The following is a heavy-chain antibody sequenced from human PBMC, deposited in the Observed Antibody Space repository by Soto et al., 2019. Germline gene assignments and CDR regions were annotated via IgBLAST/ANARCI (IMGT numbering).Heavy chain of an antibody. V-gene: IGHV4-31*03. CDR1: GGSISSGGYY. CDR2: IYYSVST. Sequence: QVQLQESGPGLVKPSQTLSLTCTVSGGSISSGGYYWSWIRQHTGKGLEWIGYIYYSVSTYYNPSLKSRFTISVDTSKNQFSLKLSSVTAADTAVYYCARGRVVTTSGWFDPWGQGTLVTVSS. D-gene: IGHD3-22*01. J-gene: IGHJ5*02. CDR3: ARGRVVTTSGWFDP.